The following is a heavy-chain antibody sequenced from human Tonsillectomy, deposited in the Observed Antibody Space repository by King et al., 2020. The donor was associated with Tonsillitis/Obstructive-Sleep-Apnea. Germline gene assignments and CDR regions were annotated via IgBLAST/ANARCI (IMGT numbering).Heavy chain of an antibody. V-gene: IGHV3-15*06. Sequence: VQLVESGGGLVKPGGSLRLSCAASGFTFSNAWVCWVRQAPGKGLGWVGRIKRKHECGTKTFAAPVKGRFTISRDDSKNTLYLQMNSLKTEDTAVYYCTARPLDYYDSSGYYYFDYWGQGTLVTVSS. J-gene: IGHJ4*02. CDR3: TARPLDYYDSSGYYYFDY. CDR2: IKRKHECGTK. CDR1: GFTFSNAW. D-gene: IGHD3-22*01.